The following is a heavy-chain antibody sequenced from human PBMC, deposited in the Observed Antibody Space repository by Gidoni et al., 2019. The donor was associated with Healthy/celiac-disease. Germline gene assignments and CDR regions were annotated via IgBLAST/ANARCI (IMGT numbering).Heavy chain of an antibody. V-gene: IGHV4-31*03. CDR3: ARDRPGYYYMDV. CDR1: GGSISSGGYY. Sequence: QVQLQESGPGLVKPSQTLSLTCTFSGGSISSGGYYWRWIRQHPGKGLEWIGYIYYSGSTYYNPSLKSRVTISVDTSKNQFSLKLSSVTAADTAVYYWARDRPGYYYMDVWGKGTTVTVSS. J-gene: IGHJ6*03. CDR2: IYYSGST.